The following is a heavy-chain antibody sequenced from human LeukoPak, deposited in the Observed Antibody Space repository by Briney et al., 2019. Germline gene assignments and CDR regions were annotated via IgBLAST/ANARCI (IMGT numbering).Heavy chain of an antibody. CDR2: ISGSGGST. J-gene: IGHJ4*02. CDR3: ATSSYGDYVPHDDY. Sequence: PGGSLRLSCAASEFTFSNYWMSWDRQAPGKGLEWVSAISGSGGSTYYADSVKGRFTISRDNSKNTLYLQMNSLRAEDTAVYYCATSSYGDYVPHDDYWGQGTLVTVSS. D-gene: IGHD4-17*01. CDR1: EFTFSNYW. V-gene: IGHV3-23*01.